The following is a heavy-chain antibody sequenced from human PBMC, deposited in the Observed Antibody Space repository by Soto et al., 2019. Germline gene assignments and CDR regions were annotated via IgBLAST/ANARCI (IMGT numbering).Heavy chain of an antibody. J-gene: IGHJ6*02. D-gene: IGHD6-25*01. CDR1: GFTFSSYW. V-gene: IGHV3-74*01. CDR2: INSDGRST. Sequence: EVQLVESGGGLVQPGGSLRLSCAASGFTFSSYWMHWVRQVPGKGPVWVSRINSDGRSTSHADSVKGRFTISRDNAKNTLYLQMNSLRAEDTAVYYCARGGYSRGYTMDVWGQGTTVTVSS. CDR3: ARGGYSRGYTMDV.